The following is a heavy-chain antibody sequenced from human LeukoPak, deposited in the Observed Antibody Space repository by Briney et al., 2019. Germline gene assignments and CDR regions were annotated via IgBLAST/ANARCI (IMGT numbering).Heavy chain of an antibody. CDR2: IYPGDSDT. D-gene: IGHD2-2*01. Sequence: GESLKISCKGSGYSFTSYWIGWVRQMPGKGLEWMGIIYPGDSDTRYSPSFQGQVTISADKSISTAYLQWSSLKASDTAMYYCARVGMGYCSSTSSPRLYYYYYMDVWGKGTTVTVSS. V-gene: IGHV5-51*01. CDR1: GYSFTSYW. CDR3: ARVGMGYCSSTSSPRLYYYYYMDV. J-gene: IGHJ6*03.